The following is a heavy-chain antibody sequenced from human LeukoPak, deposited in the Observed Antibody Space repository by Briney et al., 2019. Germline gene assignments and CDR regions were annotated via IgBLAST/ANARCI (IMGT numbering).Heavy chain of an antibody. CDR1: GFTFSNGW. J-gene: IGHJ4*02. CDR3: ATDYYYDSPGLFDY. V-gene: IGHV3-15*01. D-gene: IGHD3-22*01. CDR2: IKSKRDGGTT. Sequence: PGGSLRLSCVVSGFTFSNGWMSWVGKTPGRGREWVGRIKSKRDGGTTDYAAPVKGRFSISRDDSKSTLYLQMNSLRTEDTAVYYCATDYYYDSPGLFDYWGQGSLVTVSS.